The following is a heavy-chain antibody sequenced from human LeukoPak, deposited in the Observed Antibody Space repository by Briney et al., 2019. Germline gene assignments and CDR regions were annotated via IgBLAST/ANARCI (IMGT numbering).Heavy chain of an antibody. CDR3: ARSPSGWYYFDY. J-gene: IGHJ4*02. CDR1: GFTFSSYT. V-gene: IGHV3-21*01. CDR2: ISSSSSYI. Sequence: KTGRSLRLSCAASGFTFSSYTMNWVRQAPGKGLEWVSSISSSSSYIYYADSVKGRFTISRDNAKNSLYLQMNSLRAEDTAVYYCARSPSGWYYFDYWGQGTLVTVSS. D-gene: IGHD6-19*01.